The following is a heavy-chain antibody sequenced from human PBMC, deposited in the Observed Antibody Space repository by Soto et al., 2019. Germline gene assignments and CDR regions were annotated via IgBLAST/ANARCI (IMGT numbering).Heavy chain of an antibody. Sequence: PGESRKISCQCSGYTFSNFWIAWVRQLPGKGLEWMGIIYPGDYETRYSPSFHGKVTISADRSIGTAYLQWSSLEASDSAFYFCARSTRRSPSFDYWGQGALVSVSS. J-gene: IGHJ4*02. V-gene: IGHV5-51*01. CDR2: IYPGDYET. D-gene: IGHD6-13*01. CDR1: GYTFSNFW. CDR3: ARSTRRSPSFDY.